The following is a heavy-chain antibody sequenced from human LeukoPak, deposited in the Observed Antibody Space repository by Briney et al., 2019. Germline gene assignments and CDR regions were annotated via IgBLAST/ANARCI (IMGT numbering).Heavy chain of an antibody. CDR3: ARLRLGELSSFDY. Sequence: PSETLSLTCTVSGGSISSYYWSWIRQPPGKGLEWIGYIYYSGSTNYNPSLKSRVTISVDTSKNQFSLKLSSVTAADTAVYYCARLRLGELSSFDYWGQGALVTVSS. V-gene: IGHV4-59*01. J-gene: IGHJ4*02. D-gene: IGHD3-16*02. CDR1: GGSISSYY. CDR2: IYYSGST.